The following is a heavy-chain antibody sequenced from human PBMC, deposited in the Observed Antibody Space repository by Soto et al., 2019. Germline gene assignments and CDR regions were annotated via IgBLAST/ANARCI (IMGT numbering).Heavy chain of an antibody. CDR1: GGSISSCGDY. V-gene: IGHV4-31*03. Sequence: SETLSLTCTVSGGSISSCGDYWSWIRQHPGKGLEWIGYIYYSGSTYYNPSLKSRVTISVDTSKNQFSLKLSSVTAADTAVYYCARDRYPQPLYCISTSCYSGMDVWGQGTTVTVS. CDR2: IYYSGST. J-gene: IGHJ6*02. CDR3: ARDRYPQPLYCISTSCYSGMDV. D-gene: IGHD2-2*01.